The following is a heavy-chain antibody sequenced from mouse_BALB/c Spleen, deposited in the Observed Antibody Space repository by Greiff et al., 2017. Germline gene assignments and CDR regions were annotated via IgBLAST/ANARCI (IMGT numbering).Heavy chain of an antibody. V-gene: IGHV5-6-3*01. D-gene: IGHD1-1*01. CDR2: INSNGGST. J-gene: IGHJ2*01. Sequence: EVKVVESGGGLVQPGGSLKLSCAASGFTFSSYGMSWVRQTPDKRLELVATINSNGGSTYYPDSVKGRFTISRDNAKNTLYLQMSSLKSEDTAMYYCARLRRSFFDYWGQGTTLTVSS. CDR1: GFTFSSYG. CDR3: ARLRRSFFDY.